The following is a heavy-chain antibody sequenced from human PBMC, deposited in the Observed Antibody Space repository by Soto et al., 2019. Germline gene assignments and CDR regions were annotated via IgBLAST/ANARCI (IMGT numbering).Heavy chain of an antibody. J-gene: IGHJ6*02. D-gene: IGHD3-3*01. CDR1: GFTFSNAW. Sequence: GGSLRLSCAASGFTFSNAWMNWVRQAPGKGLEWVGRIKSKTDGGTTDYAAPVKGRFTISRDDSKNTLYLQMNSLKTEDTAVYYCTTLSPGYYDFWSGPPKTYYYYGMDVWGQGTTVTVSS. CDR2: IKSKTDGGTT. CDR3: TTLSPGYYDFWSGPPKTYYYYGMDV. V-gene: IGHV3-15*07.